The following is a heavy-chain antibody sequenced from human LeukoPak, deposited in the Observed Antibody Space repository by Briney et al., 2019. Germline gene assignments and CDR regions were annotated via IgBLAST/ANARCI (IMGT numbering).Heavy chain of an antibody. CDR1: GFTFSDYA. CDR2: ISHSGSTI. Sequence: GGSLRLSCTASGFTFSDYAMNWVRQAPGKGLEWVSHISHSGSTIYYSDSVKGRFTISRDNAENSLYLQMNSLRAEDTAVYYCARDPEGSCSYYNRWFDPWGQGPLVTVSS. D-gene: IGHD3-10*01. V-gene: IGHV3-48*01. CDR3: ARDPEGSCSYYNRWFDP. J-gene: IGHJ5*02.